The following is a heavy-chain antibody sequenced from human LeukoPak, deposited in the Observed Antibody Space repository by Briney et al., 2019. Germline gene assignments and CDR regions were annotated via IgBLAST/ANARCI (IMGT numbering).Heavy chain of an antibody. CDR2: ISYDGSNK. CDR3: AKVGPMGAFDY. D-gene: IGHD1-26*01. V-gene: IGHV3-30*18. CDR1: GFTFSSYG. J-gene: IGHJ4*02. Sequence: GGSLRLSCAASGFTFSSYGMHWVRQAPGKGLEWVAVISYDGSNKYYADSVKGRFTISRDNSKNTLYLQMNSLRAEDTAVYYRAKVGPMGAFDYWGQGTLVTVSS.